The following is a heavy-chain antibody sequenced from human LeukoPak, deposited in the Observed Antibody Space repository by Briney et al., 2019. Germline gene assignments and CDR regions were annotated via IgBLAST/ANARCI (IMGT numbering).Heavy chain of an antibody. CDR2: ISAYNGNT. J-gene: IGHJ4*02. V-gene: IGHV1-18*01. CDR3: ARDRASNYDFWGGYYSPVYFDY. CDR1: GYTFTSYG. D-gene: IGHD3-3*01. Sequence: ASVKVSCKASGYTFTSYGISWVRQAPGQGLEWMGWISAYNGNTNYAQKLQGRVTMTTDTSTSTAYMELRSLRSDDTAVYYCARDRASNYDFWGGYYSPVYFDYWGQGTLVTVSS.